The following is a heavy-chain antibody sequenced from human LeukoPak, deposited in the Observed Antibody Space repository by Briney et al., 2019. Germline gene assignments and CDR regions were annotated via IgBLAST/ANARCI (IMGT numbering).Heavy chain of an antibody. CDR1: GYTFTIYG. D-gene: IGHD3-22*01. Sequence: ASVKVSCKSSGYTFTIYGTSWVRQAPGQGLEWMGWIGAYNGNTNYAQKLQGRVTTTTDTSTSTAYMELWSLRSDDTAVYYCARDLGAITMIVVVDRFDYWGQGTLVTVSS. CDR3: ARDLGAITMIVVVDRFDY. J-gene: IGHJ4*02. V-gene: IGHV1-18*01. CDR2: IGAYNGNT.